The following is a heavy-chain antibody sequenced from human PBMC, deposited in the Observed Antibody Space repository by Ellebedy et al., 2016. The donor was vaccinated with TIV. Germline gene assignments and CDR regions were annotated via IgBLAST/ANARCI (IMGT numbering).Heavy chain of an antibody. CDR2: ISDSGDKT. Sequence: GESLKISCAASGFTFSTYAMSWVRQAPGKVLEWVSVISDSGDKTLYADSVKGRFTISRDKAKNTLLLQMDSLRAEDTALYYCASFSHDSYRQPLAFWGQGTQVTVSS. J-gene: IGHJ4*02. CDR3: ASFSHDSYRQPLAF. CDR1: GFTFSTYA. D-gene: IGHD2-21*02. V-gene: IGHV3-23*01.